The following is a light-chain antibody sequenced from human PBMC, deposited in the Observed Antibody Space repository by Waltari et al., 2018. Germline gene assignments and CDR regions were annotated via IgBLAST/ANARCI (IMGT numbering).Light chain of an antibody. CDR1: QGISNF. J-gene: IGKJ1*01. V-gene: IGKV1-27*01. CDR3: QKYHRAPRT. Sequence: DIQMTQSPSSLSASVGDRVTISCRASQGISNFLAWYQQKPGKPPTLLIYSASNLQPGGPTRFRGSGSGTDFTLTLTSLQPDDVATYYCQKYHRAPRTFGQGTKVEIK. CDR2: SAS.